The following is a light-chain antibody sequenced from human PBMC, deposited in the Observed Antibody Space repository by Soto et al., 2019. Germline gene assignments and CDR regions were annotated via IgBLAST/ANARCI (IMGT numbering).Light chain of an antibody. CDR1: PSVSSSY. Sequence: EIVLTQSPGTLSLSQGARATLSCRASPSVSSSYLAWYQQKPGQAPRLLIYGASSRATVIPDRFSGSGSGTDFTLTISRLEHEAGAVYYCQQYGSSPYTFGQGTKLEIK. J-gene: IGKJ2*01. CDR2: GAS. V-gene: IGKV3-20*01. CDR3: QQYGSSPYT.